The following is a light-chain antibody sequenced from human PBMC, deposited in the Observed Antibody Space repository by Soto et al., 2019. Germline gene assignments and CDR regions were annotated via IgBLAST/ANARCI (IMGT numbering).Light chain of an antibody. CDR1: SSNIGSNS. V-gene: IGLV1-44*01. J-gene: IGLJ1*01. CDR2: SNN. Sequence: QSALTQPRSESGTPGQRVTISCSGSSSNIGSNSVNWYQQLPGAAPKLLIYSNNQRPSGVPDRFSGSKSGTSASLAISGLQSEDEADYYCAAWDDSLNGREVFGTGTKVTVL. CDR3: AAWDDSLNGREV.